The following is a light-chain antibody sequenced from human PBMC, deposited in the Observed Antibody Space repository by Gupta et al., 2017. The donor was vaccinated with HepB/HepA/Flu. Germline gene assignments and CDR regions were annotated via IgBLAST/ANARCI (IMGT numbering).Light chain of an antibody. V-gene: IGKV1-5*03. Sequence: DIQMTQSPSTLSASVGDRVTITCRASQSISSWLAWYQQKPWKAPKLLIYKASSLESGVPSRFSGSGSGTEFTLTISSLQPDDFATYYCQQYNSYPWTFGQGTKLEIK. J-gene: IGKJ2*02. CDR2: KAS. CDR3: QQYNSYPWT. CDR1: QSISSW.